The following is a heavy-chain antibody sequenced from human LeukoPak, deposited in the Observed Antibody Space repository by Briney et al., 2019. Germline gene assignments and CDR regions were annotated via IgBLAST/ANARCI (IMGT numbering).Heavy chain of an antibody. Sequence: PGGSLRLSCAASGFAVSSNYMNWVRQAPGKGLEWVSVIYSGGSTYYADSVKGRFTISRDNSKNTLYLQMNSLRAEDTAVYYCAKDHVASSWANWYFDLWGRGTLVTVSS. CDR2: IYSGGST. V-gene: IGHV3-53*01. CDR3: AKDHVASSWANWYFDL. D-gene: IGHD6-13*01. J-gene: IGHJ2*01. CDR1: GFAVSSNY.